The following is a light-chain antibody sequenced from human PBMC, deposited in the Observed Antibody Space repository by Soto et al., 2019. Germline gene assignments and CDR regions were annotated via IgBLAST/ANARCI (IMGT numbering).Light chain of an antibody. CDR2: STN. Sequence: QSVLTQPPSASGTPGQRVTISCSGSGSNIGGNTVNWYQQFPGTAPKLLIYSTNQRPSGVPDRFSASKSGTSASLAIIGLQSEDEADYYCAAWDDSLNGNVFGTGTKLTVL. CDR3: AAWDDSLNGNV. J-gene: IGLJ1*01. CDR1: GSNIGGNT. V-gene: IGLV1-44*01.